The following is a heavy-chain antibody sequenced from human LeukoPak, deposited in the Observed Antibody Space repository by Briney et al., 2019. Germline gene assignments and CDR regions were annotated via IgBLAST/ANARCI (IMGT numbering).Heavy chain of an antibody. CDR3: ARAAGPTFYYYYGMDV. Sequence: PGGSLRLSCAASGFTFSSYGMHWVRQAPGKGLEWVAVIWYDGSNKYYADSVKGRFTISRDNSKNTLYLQMNSLRAEDTAVYYCARAAGPTFYYYYGMDVWGQGTTVTVSS. D-gene: IGHD3-16*01. J-gene: IGHJ6*02. CDR2: IWYDGSNK. V-gene: IGHV3-33*01. CDR1: GFTFSSYG.